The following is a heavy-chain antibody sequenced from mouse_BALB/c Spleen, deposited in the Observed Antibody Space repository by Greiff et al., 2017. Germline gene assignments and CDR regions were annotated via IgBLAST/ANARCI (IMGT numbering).Heavy chain of an antibody. CDR3: ARDYGSNSFAY. V-gene: IGHV5-4*02. CDR2: ISDGGSYT. CDR1: GFTFSDYY. D-gene: IGHD1-1*01. J-gene: IGHJ3*01. Sequence: EVMLVESGGGLVKPGGSLKLSCAASGFTFSDYYMYWVRQTPEKRLEWVATISDGGSYTYYPDSVKGRFTISRDNAKNNLYLQMSSLKSEDTAMYYCARDYGSNSFAYWGQGTLVTVSA.